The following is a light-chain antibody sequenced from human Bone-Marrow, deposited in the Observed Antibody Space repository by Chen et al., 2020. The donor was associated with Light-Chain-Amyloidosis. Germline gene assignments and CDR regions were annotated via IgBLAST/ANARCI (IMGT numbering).Light chain of an antibody. CDR3: SSFAAGSTWV. CDR2: EDT. CDR1: NNDVGGHAF. V-gene: IGLV2-23*01. Sequence: QSALTQPASVSGFPGQSITISCTGTNNDVGGHAFVSWYQRHPGKAPKFLIYEDTERASGVSIRFSGSKSGNTASLTISGLQAADEAAYYCSSFAAGSTWVFGGGTSLTVL. J-gene: IGLJ3*02.